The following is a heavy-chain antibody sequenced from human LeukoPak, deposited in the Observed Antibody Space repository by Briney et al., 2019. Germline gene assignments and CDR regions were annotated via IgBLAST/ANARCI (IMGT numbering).Heavy chain of an antibody. V-gene: IGHV3-11*01. D-gene: IGHD5-24*01. CDR3: ARDLTVEIATIRYYGMDV. CDR2: ISSSGSTI. Sequence: PGGSLRLSCAASGFTFSDYYMSWIRQAPGKGLEWVSYISSSGSTIYYADSVKGRFTISRDNAKNSLYLQMNSLRAEDTAVYYCARDLTVEIATIRYYGMDVWGQGTTVTVSS. J-gene: IGHJ6*02. CDR1: GFTFSDYY.